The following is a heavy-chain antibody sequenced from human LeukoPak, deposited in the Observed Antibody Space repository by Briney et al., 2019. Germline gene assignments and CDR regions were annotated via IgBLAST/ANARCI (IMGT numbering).Heavy chain of an antibody. CDR2: ISYDGSNK. V-gene: IGHV3-30*18. CDR3: AKTDSSGWPYNWFDP. J-gene: IGHJ5*02. Sequence: PGRSLRLSCAASGFTFSSYAMHWVRQAPGKGLEWVAVISYDGSNKYYADSVKGRFTISRDNSKNTLYLQMNSLRAEDTAVYYCAKTDSSGWPYNWFDPWGQGTLVTVSS. CDR1: GFTFSSYA. D-gene: IGHD6-19*01.